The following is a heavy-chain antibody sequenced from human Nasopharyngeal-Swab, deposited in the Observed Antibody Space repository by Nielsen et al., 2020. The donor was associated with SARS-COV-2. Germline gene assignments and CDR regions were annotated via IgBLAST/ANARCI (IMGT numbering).Heavy chain of an antibody. V-gene: IGHV5-51*01. CDR3: ARGWYSGPDY. Sequence: KVSCKGCGYSFTSYWIAWVSQMPGKGLEWMGLIYPSDSETRYSPSFEGQVTISADKSISTAYLQWSSLKASDTAMYYCARGWYSGPDYWGQGTLVTVSS. CDR1: GYSFTSYW. D-gene: IGHD6-19*01. CDR2: IYPSDSET. J-gene: IGHJ4*02.